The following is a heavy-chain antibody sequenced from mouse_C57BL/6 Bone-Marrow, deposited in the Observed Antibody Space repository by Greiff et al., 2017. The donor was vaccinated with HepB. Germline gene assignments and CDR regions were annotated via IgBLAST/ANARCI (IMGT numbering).Heavy chain of an antibody. CDR3: ARAGDGYPWFAY. CDR1: GYTFTSYW. Sequence: QVQLKQSGAELVMPGASVKLSCKASGYTFTSYWMHWVKQRPGQGLEWIGEIDPSDSYTNYNQKFKGKSTLTVDKSSSTAYMQLSSLTSEDSAVYYCARAGDGYPWFAYWGQGTLVTVSA. CDR2: IDPSDSYT. V-gene: IGHV1-69*01. D-gene: IGHD2-3*01. J-gene: IGHJ3*01.